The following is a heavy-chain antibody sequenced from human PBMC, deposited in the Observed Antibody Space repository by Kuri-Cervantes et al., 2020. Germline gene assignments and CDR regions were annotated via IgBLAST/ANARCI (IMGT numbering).Heavy chain of an antibody. CDR3: TTDSYGSGSFDY. D-gene: IGHD3-10*01. V-gene: IGHV3-15*01. CDR2: IKSKTDGGTT. Sequence: GESLKISCAASGFTFSNAWMNWVRQAPGKGLEWIGRIKSKTDGGTTDYAAPVKGRFTISRDDSKNTLYLQMNSLKTEDTAVYYCTTDSYGSGSFDYWGQGTLVTVSS. J-gene: IGHJ4*02. CDR1: GFTFSNAW.